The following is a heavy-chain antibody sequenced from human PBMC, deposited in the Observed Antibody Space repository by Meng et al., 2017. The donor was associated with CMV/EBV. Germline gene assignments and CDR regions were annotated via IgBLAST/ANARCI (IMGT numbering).Heavy chain of an antibody. V-gene: IGHV4-34*01. CDR1: GGSFSGYY. Sequence: GSLRLSCAVYGGSFSGYYWSWIRQPPGKGLEWIGEINHSGSTNYNPSLKSRVTISVDTSKNQFSLKLSSVTAADTAVYYCARGRYSNYYYYGMDVWGQGTTVTVSS. D-gene: IGHD4-11*01. CDR2: INHSGST. CDR3: ARGRYSNYYYYGMDV. J-gene: IGHJ6*02.